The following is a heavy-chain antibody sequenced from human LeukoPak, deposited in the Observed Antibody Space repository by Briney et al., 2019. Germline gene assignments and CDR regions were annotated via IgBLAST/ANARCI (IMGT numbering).Heavy chain of an antibody. Sequence: ASVKVSCKASGYTFTGYDINWVRQATGQGLEWMGWMNPNSGNTGYAQKFQGRVTMTRNTSISTAYMELSSLRSEDTAVYYCARAGGSYPGFYYYYYMDVWGKGTTVTISS. D-gene: IGHD1-26*01. V-gene: IGHV1-8*01. CDR3: ARAGGSYPGFYYYYYMDV. CDR2: MNPNSGNT. CDR1: GYTFTGYD. J-gene: IGHJ6*03.